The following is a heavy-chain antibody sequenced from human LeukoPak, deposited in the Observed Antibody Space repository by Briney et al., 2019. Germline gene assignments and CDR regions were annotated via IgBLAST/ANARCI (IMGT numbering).Heavy chain of an antibody. J-gene: IGHJ4*02. CDR1: GDSISSSSYY. Sequence: SETLSLTCNVSGDSISSSSYYWSWIRVPPGKGLEWIGSIYYAGSTYYNPSLKSRVTLSVDTSTNHFSLNIKSVTAADTAMYYCARGVIAACGNDFDYWGQGTLVTVSS. D-gene: IGHD6-13*01. V-gene: IGHV4-39*02. CDR3: ARGVIAACGNDFDY. CDR2: IYYAGST.